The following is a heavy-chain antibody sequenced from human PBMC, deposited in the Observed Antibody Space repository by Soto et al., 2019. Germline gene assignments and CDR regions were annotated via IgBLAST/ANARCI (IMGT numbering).Heavy chain of an antibody. D-gene: IGHD3-22*01. Sequence: EVQLVESGGGLVQPGGSLRLSCAASGFTFSSYWMHWVRQAPGKGLVWVSRINSDGSSTSYADSVKGRFTISRDNXKXTLYLQMNSLRAEDTAVYYCARLYYYDSSGLIPYDYWGQGTLVTVSS. CDR1: GFTFSSYW. J-gene: IGHJ4*02. CDR2: INSDGSST. V-gene: IGHV3-74*01. CDR3: ARLYYYDSSGLIPYDY.